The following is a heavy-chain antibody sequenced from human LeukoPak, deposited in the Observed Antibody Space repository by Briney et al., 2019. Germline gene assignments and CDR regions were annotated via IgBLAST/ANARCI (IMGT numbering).Heavy chain of an antibody. V-gene: IGHV4-34*01. D-gene: IGHD2-21*02. J-gene: IGHJ3*01. Sequence: SETLSLMCSVYGGSFSDYFWSWIRQPPGKGLEWIGEIDDGGNTNYNPSLMSRVIVAMEKSKKQFSLVMRSVTAADTAIYYCARFSKMTWGDWGDAFDVWGQGTTVILSS. CDR3: ARFSKMTWGDWGDAFDV. CDR1: GGSFSDYF. CDR2: IDDGGNT.